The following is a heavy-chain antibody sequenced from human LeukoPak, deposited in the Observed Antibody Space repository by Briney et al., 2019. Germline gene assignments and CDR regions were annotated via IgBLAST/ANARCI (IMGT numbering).Heavy chain of an antibody. CDR2: IYYTGST. Sequence: PSETLSLTCTVSGGSTSSGSYYWGWIRQAPGKGLEWIGNIYYTGSTYYNPSLKSRVTVSLDTSKSQFSLKLNSVTAADTAVYYCARVRVQSPRGWFDPWGQGTLVTVSS. CDR1: GGSTSSGSYY. J-gene: IGHJ5*02. CDR3: ARVRVQSPRGWFDP. V-gene: IGHV4-39*07.